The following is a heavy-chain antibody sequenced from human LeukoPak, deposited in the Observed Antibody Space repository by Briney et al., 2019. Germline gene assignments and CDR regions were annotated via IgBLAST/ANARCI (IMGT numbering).Heavy chain of an antibody. V-gene: IGHV4-59*12. CDR2: IYNSGIT. CDR1: GDSISSYY. Sequence: SETLSLTCSVSGDSISSYYWTWIRQPPGKGLEWIGYIYNSGITNYNPSLKSRVTISVDTSKNQFSLKLSSVTAADTAVYYCARRLKQWLVNWFDPWGQGTLVTVSS. CDR3: ARRLKQWLVNWFDP. J-gene: IGHJ5*02. D-gene: IGHD6-19*01.